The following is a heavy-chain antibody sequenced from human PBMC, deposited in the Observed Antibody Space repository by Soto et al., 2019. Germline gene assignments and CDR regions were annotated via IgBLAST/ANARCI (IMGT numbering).Heavy chain of an antibody. J-gene: IGHJ4*02. Sequence: PSETMCLTSTVAGGSISSYYWSWIRQPPGKGLEWIGYIYYSGSTNYNPSLKSRVTISVDTSKNQFSLKLSSVTAADTAVYYCARMSGYDYYDYWGQGSLVTVPQ. D-gene: IGHD5-12*01. V-gene: IGHV4-59*08. CDR1: GGSISSYY. CDR2: IYYSGST. CDR3: ARMSGYDYYDY.